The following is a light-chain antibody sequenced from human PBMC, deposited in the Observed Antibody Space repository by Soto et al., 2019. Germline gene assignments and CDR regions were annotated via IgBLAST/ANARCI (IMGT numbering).Light chain of an antibody. Sequence: QSVLTQPASVSGSPGQSITISCTGTSSDVGAYNYVSWYQQHPGKAPKLMIYDVSNRPSGVSNRFSGSKSGNTASLTISGLQAEDEADYYCSSYTSSSTGVFGGGTKLTFL. J-gene: IGLJ2*01. CDR1: SSDVGAYNY. V-gene: IGLV2-14*01. CDR2: DVS. CDR3: SSYTSSSTGV.